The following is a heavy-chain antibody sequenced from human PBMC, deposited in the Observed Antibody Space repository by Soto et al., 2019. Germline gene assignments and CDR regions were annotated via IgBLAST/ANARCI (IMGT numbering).Heavy chain of an antibody. Sequence: GGSLRLSCAASGFTFSSYSMSWVRQAPGKGLEWVSGFRTSGDGGTTYCADSVKGRFTISRDNSKNMLFLQMNSLRAEDTAIYYCAKKVNSGPGSQYFDYWGQGTLVTVSS. V-gene: IGHV3-23*01. D-gene: IGHD3-10*01. CDR1: GFTFSSYS. CDR3: AKKVNSGPGSQYFDY. J-gene: IGHJ4*02. CDR2: FRTSGDGGTT.